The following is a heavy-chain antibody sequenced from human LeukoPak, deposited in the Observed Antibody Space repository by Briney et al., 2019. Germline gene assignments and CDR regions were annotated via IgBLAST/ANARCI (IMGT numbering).Heavy chain of an antibody. Sequence: PSETLSLTCTVSGGSISSYYWSWIRQPPGKGLEWIGYIYYSGSTNYNPSLKSRVTISVDTSKNQFSLNLSSVTAADTAVYYCARDQGGVASYFDYWGQGTLVTVSS. J-gene: IGHJ4*02. CDR1: GGSISSYY. CDR2: IYYSGST. V-gene: IGHV4-59*01. CDR3: ARDQGGVASYFDY. D-gene: IGHD5-12*01.